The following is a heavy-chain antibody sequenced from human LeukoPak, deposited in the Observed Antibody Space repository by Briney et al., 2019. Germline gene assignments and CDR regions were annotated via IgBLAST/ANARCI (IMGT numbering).Heavy chain of an antibody. CDR3: AKDQARGSSGYYYVGDDAFDI. Sequence: GGSLRLSCAASGFTFSSYAMSWVRQAPGKGLEWISGISGSGGSTYYADSVKGRFTISRDNSKNTLYLQMNSLRAEDTAVYYCAKDQARGSSGYYYVGDDAFDIWGQGTMVTVSS. CDR2: ISGSGGST. V-gene: IGHV3-23*01. J-gene: IGHJ3*02. D-gene: IGHD3-22*01. CDR1: GFTFSSYA.